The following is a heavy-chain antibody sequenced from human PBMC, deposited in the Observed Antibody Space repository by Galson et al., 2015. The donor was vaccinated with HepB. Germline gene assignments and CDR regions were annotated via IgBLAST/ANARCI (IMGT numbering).Heavy chain of an antibody. D-gene: IGHD6-13*01. Sequence: SVKVSCKAPGYTFTSYGISWVRQAPGQGLEWMGWISAYNGNTNYAQKLQGRVTMTTDTSTSTAYMELRSLRSDDTAVYYCARDQDGSSWYGGEYYFDYWGQGTLVTVSS. J-gene: IGHJ4*02. CDR2: ISAYNGNT. CDR1: GYTFTSYG. V-gene: IGHV1-18*01. CDR3: ARDQDGSSWYGGEYYFDY.